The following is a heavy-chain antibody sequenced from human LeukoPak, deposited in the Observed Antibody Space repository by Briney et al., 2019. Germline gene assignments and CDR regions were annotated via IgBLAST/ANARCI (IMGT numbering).Heavy chain of an antibody. CDR1: GGSIGSGGYY. D-gene: IGHD2-2*02. CDR2: IYYSGST. CDR3: ARDRVVPAAIGVNYYYYYYMDV. V-gene: IGHV4-31*03. J-gene: IGHJ6*03. Sequence: SETLSLTCTVSGGSIGSGGYYWSWIRQHPGKGLEWIGYIYYSGSTYYNPSLKSRVTISVDTSKNQFSLKLSSVTAADTAVYYCARDRVVPAAIGVNYYYYYYMDVWGKGTTVTVSS.